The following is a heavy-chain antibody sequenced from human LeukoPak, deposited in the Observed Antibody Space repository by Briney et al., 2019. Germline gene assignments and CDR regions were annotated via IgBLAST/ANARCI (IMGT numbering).Heavy chain of an antibody. CDR3: ANDLRWGSFDI. D-gene: IGHD1-1*01. CDR1: GFTFSSYE. CDR2: ISSSGSTI. V-gene: IGHV3-48*03. J-gene: IGHJ3*02. Sequence: GGSLRLSCAASGFTFSSYEMNWVRQAPGKGLEWVSYISSSGSTIYYADSVKGRFTISRDNSKNTLYLLMNSLRAEDTAVYYCANDLRWGSFDIRGQGTLVTVSS.